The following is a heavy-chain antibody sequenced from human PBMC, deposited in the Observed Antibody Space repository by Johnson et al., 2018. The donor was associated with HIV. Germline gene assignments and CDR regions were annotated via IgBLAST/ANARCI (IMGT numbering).Heavy chain of an antibody. J-gene: IGHJ3*02. V-gene: IGHV3-74*03. Sequence: VQLVESGGGLVQPGRSLRLSCAASGFSFDDYGMHWVRRVPGKGLVWVSRIDTEGSGTTYADSVKGRFTISSDNAKNTGYLQMNSLRAEDTAVYYCARGELEDDAFYIWGQGTMVTVSS. CDR2: IDTEGSGT. D-gene: IGHD1-1*01. CDR3: ARGELEDDAFYI. CDR1: GFSFDDYG.